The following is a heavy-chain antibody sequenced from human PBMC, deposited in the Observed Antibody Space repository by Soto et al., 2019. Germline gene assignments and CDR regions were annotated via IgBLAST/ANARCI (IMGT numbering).Heavy chain of an antibody. D-gene: IGHD4-17*01. CDR1: GFTFSGSA. Sequence: EVQLVESGGGLVQPGGSLKLSCAASGFTFSGSAMHWVRQASGKGLEWVGRIRSKANSYATAYAASVKGRFTISREDSKNTAYLQMNSLKTEDTAVYYCTARPPGDYVLGMDVWGQGTTVTVSS. CDR3: TARPPGDYVLGMDV. J-gene: IGHJ6*02. CDR2: IRSKANSYAT. V-gene: IGHV3-73*02.